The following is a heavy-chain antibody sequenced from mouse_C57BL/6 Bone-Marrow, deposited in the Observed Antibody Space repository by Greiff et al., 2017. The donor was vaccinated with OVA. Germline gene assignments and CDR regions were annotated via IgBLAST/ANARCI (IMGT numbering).Heavy chain of an antibody. CDR1: GFSLTSYG. D-gene: IGHD1-1*01. CDR2: IWRGGST. V-gene: IGHV2-5*01. CDR3: AKNPDYYGSSYVDAMDY. Sequence: VKLMESGPGLVQPSQSLSITCTVSGFSLTSYGVHWVRQSPGKGLEWLGVIWRGGSTDYNAAFMSRLSITKDNSKSQVFFKMNSLQADDTAIYYCAKNPDYYGSSYVDAMDYWGQGTSVTVSS. J-gene: IGHJ4*01.